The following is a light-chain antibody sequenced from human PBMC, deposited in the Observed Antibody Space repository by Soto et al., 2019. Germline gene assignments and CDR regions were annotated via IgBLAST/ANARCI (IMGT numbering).Light chain of an antibody. CDR3: QQYYSTPIT. Sequence: IFLTQSPDSLAVSLGEMATINCKSSQSFFHNSNNRNYIAWYQQKPGQPPKMLFYWASTRDFDVTERFRGSGSGTDFTLTISSLQAEDVAVYYCQQYYSTPITFGQGTRLEIK. CDR2: WAS. J-gene: IGKJ5*01. CDR1: QSFFHNSNNRNY. V-gene: IGKV4-1*01.